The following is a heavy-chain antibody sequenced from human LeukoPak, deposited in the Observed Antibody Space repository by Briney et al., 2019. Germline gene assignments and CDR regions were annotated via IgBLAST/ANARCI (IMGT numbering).Heavy chain of an antibody. CDR1: GFTFSSYS. J-gene: IGHJ4*02. D-gene: IGHD7-27*01. CDR2: IRSGGGNI. Sequence: GGSLRLSCVASGFTFSSYSMNWVRQTPGKGLEWVSHIRSGGGNIQYADSVKGRFTISRDNAKNSLYLQMDSLRDEDTAVYYCSRDVNWAPDYWGKGTLVTVSS. V-gene: IGHV3-48*02. CDR3: SRDVNWAPDY.